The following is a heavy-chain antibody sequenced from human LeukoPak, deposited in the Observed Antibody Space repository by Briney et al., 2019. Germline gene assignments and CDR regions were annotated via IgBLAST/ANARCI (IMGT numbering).Heavy chain of an antibody. J-gene: IGHJ6*03. Sequence: ASGKLSCTASGSTFTSSDINWVRQATGQGLEWMRGMNTNSGNTGYAQKFQGRVTMTRSTSISTAYMELSSLRSEDTAVYYCARGYHCSSTSCYILTVYYYYMDVWGKGTTVTVSS. CDR3: ARGYHCSSTSCYILTVYYYYMDV. CDR2: MNTNSGNT. CDR1: GSTFTSSD. V-gene: IGHV1-8*01. D-gene: IGHD2-2*02.